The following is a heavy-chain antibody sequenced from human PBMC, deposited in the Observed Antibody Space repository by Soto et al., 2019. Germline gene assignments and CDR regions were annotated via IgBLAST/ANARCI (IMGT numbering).Heavy chain of an antibody. CDR1: GYTFTSYD. CDR3: AVTADQTQDSGYDFGNSDDAFDI. D-gene: IGHD5-12*01. J-gene: IGHJ3*02. Sequence: ASVKVSCKASGYTFTSYDINWVRQATGQGLEWMGWMNPNSGNTGYAQKFQGRVTMTRNTSISTAYMELGSLRSEDTAVYYCAVTADQTQDSGYDFGNSDDAFDIWGQGTMVTVSS. CDR2: MNPNSGNT. V-gene: IGHV1-8*01.